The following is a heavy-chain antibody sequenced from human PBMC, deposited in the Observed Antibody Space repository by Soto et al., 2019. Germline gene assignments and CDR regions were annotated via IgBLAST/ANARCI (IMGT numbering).Heavy chain of an antibody. V-gene: IGHV1-2*02. CDR1: GYTFTGYY. CDR3: ARDVMYYYDSSGQFDY. J-gene: IGHJ4*02. D-gene: IGHD3-22*01. Sequence: ASVKVSCKASGYTFTGYYMHWVRQAPGQGLEWMGWINPNSGGTNYAQKFQGRVTMTRDTSISTAYMELSRLRSDDTAVYYCARDVMYYYDSSGQFDYWGQGTLVTVSS. CDR2: INPNSGGT.